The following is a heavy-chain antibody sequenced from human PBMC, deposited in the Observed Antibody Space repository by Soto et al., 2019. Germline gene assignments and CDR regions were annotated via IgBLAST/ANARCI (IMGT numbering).Heavy chain of an antibody. Sequence: GASVKVSCKTSGYTFSNYAISWVRQAPGQGLEWMGWISSYNSNNGDTKSAQMLQGRVTMTIDTSATTAYMELRSLGSDDRAVYYCARAELERGEVGYFGMDVWGQGTTVTVSS. D-gene: IGHD1-1*01. CDR3: ARAELERGEVGYFGMDV. V-gene: IGHV1-18*04. CDR2: ISSYNSNNGDT. J-gene: IGHJ6*02. CDR1: GYTFSNYA.